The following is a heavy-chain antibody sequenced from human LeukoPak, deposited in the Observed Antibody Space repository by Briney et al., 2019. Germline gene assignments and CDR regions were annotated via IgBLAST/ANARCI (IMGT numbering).Heavy chain of an antibody. D-gene: IGHD3-22*01. CDR1: GYSFTSYW. V-gene: IGHV5-51*01. Sequence: GESLKISCKGSGYSFTSYWIGWVRQMPGKGLEWMGIIYPGDSDTRYSPSFQGQVTISADKSISTAYLQWSSLKAPDTAMYYCARRTVDYYISSGYSSPFDYWGPGTLVTVSS. CDR3: ARRTVDYYISSGYSSPFDY. J-gene: IGHJ4*02. CDR2: IYPGDSDT.